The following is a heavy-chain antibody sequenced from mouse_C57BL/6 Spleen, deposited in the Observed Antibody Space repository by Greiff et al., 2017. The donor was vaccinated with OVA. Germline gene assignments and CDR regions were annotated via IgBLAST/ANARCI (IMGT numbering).Heavy chain of an antibody. V-gene: IGHV1-50*01. CDR3: ALRSPYYYGSSYPFAY. J-gene: IGHJ3*01. Sequence: VQLQQPGAELVKPGASVKLSCKASGYTFTSYWMQWVKQRPGQGLEWIGEIDPSDSYTNYNQKFKGKATLTVDTSSSTAYMQLSSLTSEDSAVYYCALRSPYYYGSSYPFAYWGQGTLVTVSA. D-gene: IGHD1-1*01. CDR1: GYTFTSYW. CDR2: IDPSDSYT.